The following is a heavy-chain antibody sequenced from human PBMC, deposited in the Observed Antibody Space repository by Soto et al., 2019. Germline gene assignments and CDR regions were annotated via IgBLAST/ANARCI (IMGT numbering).Heavy chain of an antibody. CDR2: ISDNGGNT. V-gene: IGHV3-23*01. D-gene: IGHD1-1*01. Sequence: GGSLRLSCAASGFTFSSVAMTWVRQAPGKGLEWVSTISDNGGNTDYADSVKGRFTISRDNSKNTLYLQMSNLRAEDTAVYYCAKLYWNPRYFDYWGQGARVTVSS. CDR3: AKLYWNPRYFDY. CDR1: GFTFSSVA. J-gene: IGHJ4*02.